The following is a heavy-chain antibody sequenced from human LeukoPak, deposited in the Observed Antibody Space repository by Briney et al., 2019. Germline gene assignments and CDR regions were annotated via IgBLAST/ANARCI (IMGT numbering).Heavy chain of an antibody. CDR1: GFTFSSYA. J-gene: IGHJ2*01. V-gene: IGHV3-23*01. D-gene: IGHD3/OR15-3a*01. CDR3: AKTPVPRPGDWWYFDL. CDR2: ISGSGGST. Sequence: GGSLRLSCAASGFTFSSYAMSWVRQAPGKGLEWVSAISGSGGSTYYADSVKGRFTISRDNFKNSLYLQMNNLRAEDTAVYYCAKTPVPRPGDWWYFDLWGRGTWVTVSS.